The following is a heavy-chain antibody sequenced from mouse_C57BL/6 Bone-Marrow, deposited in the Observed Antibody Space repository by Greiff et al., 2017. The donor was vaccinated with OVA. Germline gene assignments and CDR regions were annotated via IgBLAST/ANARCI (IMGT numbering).Heavy chain of an antibody. V-gene: IGHV1-82*01. J-gene: IGHJ4*01. D-gene: IGHD2-4*01. CDR2: IYPGDGDT. CDR3: ALIYYDYDGYAMDY. CDR1: GYAFSSSW. Sequence: QVQLKQSGPELVKPGASVKISCKASGYAFSSSWMNWVKQRPGKGLEWIGRIYPGDGDTNYNGKFKGKATLTADKSSSTAYMQLSSLTSEDSAVYFCALIYYDYDGYAMDYWGQGTSVTVSS.